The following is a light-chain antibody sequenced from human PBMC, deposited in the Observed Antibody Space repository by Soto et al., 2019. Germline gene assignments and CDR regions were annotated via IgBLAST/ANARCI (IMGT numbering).Light chain of an antibody. J-gene: IGKJ1*01. CDR1: QSISSW. CDR3: QQYNDNWT. V-gene: IGKV1-5*03. CDR2: KAS. Sequence: DIQLTQSPSTLSASVGDRVTITCRASQSISSWLAWYQQKPGKAPKLLIYKASTLQGGVPSRFSGSGSGTEFTLAISSLQPDDSATYYCQQYNDNWTFGQGTKVEIK.